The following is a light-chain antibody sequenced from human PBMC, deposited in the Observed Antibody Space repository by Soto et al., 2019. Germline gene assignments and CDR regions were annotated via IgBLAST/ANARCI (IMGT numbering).Light chain of an antibody. CDR3: QSYDSGLSGPVV. Sequence: QSVLTQPPSVSGAPGQRVTISCTGSRSNIGAGYDVHWYQQLPGTAPKLLIYGNNNRPSGVPDRFSGSKSGTSASLAITGLQAEDEADYYCQSYDSGLSGPVVFGGGTKLTVL. V-gene: IGLV1-40*01. CDR2: GNN. CDR1: RSNIGAGYD. J-gene: IGLJ2*01.